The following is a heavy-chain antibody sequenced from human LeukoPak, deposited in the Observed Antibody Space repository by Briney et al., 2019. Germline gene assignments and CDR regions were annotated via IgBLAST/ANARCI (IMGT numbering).Heavy chain of an antibody. D-gene: IGHD3-22*01. CDR2: ISYDGSNK. CDR3: ARAEDYYDSSGYYDY. CDR1: GFTFSSYG. J-gene: IGHJ4*02. Sequence: GGSPRLSCAASGFTFSSYGMHWVRRAPGKGLEWVAVISYDGSNKYYADSVKGRFTISRDNSKNTLYLQMNSLRAEDTAVYYCARAEDYYDSSGYYDYWGQGTLVTVSS. V-gene: IGHV3-30*03.